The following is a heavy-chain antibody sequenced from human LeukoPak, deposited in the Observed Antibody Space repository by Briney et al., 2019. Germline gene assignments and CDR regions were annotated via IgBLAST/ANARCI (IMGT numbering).Heavy chain of an antibody. Sequence: GGSLRLSCAVSGFSFSSYSMNWVRQAPGKGLEWVSSISSSSSYTYYADSVKGRFTISRDNAKNSLYLQMNSLRAEDTAVYYCARDIVVVPAAIEAHNWFDPWGQGTLVTVSS. J-gene: IGHJ5*02. CDR2: ISSSSSYT. V-gene: IGHV3-21*01. D-gene: IGHD2-2*01. CDR3: ARDIVVVPAAIEAHNWFDP. CDR1: GFSFSSYS.